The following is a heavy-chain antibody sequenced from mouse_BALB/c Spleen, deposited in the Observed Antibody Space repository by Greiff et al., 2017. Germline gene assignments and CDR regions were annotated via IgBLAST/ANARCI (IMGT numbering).Heavy chain of an antibody. CDR3: ARQGNYYGSSSFAY. D-gene: IGHD1-1*01. J-gene: IGHJ3*01. CDR1: EYEFPSHD. CDR2: INSDGGST. Sequence: EVKLQESGGGLVQPGESLKLSCESNEYEFPSHDMSWVRKTPEKRLELVAAINSDGGSTYYPDTMERRFIISRDNTKKTLYLQMSSLRSEDTALYYCARQGNYYGSSSFAYWGQGTLVTVSA. V-gene: IGHV5-2*01.